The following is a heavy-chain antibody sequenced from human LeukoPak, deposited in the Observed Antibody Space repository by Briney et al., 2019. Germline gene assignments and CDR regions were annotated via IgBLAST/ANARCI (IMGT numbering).Heavy chain of an antibody. D-gene: IGHD6-19*01. CDR3: ATDRRALITSGWYPL. V-gene: IGHV1-46*01. Sequence: ASVKVSCKASGYTFTSYYMHWVRQAPGQGLEWMGLINPSGGSTSYAQKFQGRVTMTEDTSTDTAYMELSSLRSEDTAVYYCATDRRALITSGWYPLWGQGTLVTVSS. CDR1: GYTFTSYY. CDR2: INPSGGST. J-gene: IGHJ4*02.